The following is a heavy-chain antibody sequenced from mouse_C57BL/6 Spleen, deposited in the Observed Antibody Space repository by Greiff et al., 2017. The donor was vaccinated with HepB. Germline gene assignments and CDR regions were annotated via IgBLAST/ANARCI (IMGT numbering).Heavy chain of an antibody. CDR3: ALSGDFDV. CDR1: GYTFTSYW. D-gene: IGHD6-2*01. V-gene: IGHV1-64*01. J-gene: IGHJ1*03. Sequence: QVQLQQPGAELVKPGASVKLSCKASGYTFTSYWMHWVKQRPGQGLEWIGMIHPNSGSTNYNQKFKGKSTLTVDKSSSTAYMQLSSLTSEDSAVYYCALSGDFDVWGTGTTVTVSS. CDR2: IHPNSGST.